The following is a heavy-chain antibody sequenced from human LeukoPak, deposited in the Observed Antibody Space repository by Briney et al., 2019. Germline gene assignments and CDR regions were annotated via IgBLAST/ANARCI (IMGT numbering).Heavy chain of an antibody. CDR3: AGGSGWITGD. V-gene: IGHV3-7*03. J-gene: IGHJ4*01. D-gene: IGHD1-14*01. Sequence: GGSLRLSCSASGFTFGSYWMNWVRQAPGKGPEWVANIKQDGSETNYVDSVKGRFIISRDNAKNSLYLQMNSLSVDDTAVYYCAGGSGWITGDWGHGTLVTVSS. CDR2: IKQDGSET. CDR1: GFTFGSYW.